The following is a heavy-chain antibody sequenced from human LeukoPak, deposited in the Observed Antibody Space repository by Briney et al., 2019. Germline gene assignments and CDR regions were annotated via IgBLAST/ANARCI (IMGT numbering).Heavy chain of an antibody. D-gene: IGHD5-18*01. Sequence: PGRSLRLSCAASGFTFSSYAMHWVRQAPGKGLEWVAVISYDGSNKYYADSVKGRLTISRDNSKNTLYLQMNSLRAEDTAVYYCARAILTGIQLSPWDYGMDVWGQGTTVTVSS. CDR2: ISYDGSNK. J-gene: IGHJ6*02. CDR1: GFTFSSYA. CDR3: ARAILTGIQLSPWDYGMDV. V-gene: IGHV3-30-3*01.